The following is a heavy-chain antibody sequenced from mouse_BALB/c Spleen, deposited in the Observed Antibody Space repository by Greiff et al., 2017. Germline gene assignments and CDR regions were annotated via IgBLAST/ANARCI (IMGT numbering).Heavy chain of an antibody. CDR2: ISSGGGST. CDR3: ASLLLRSFAY. J-gene: IGHJ3*01. V-gene: IGHV5-12-1*01. D-gene: IGHD1-1*01. CDR1: GFAFSSYD. Sequence: EVQLQQSGGGLVKPGGSLKLSCAASGFAFSSYDMSWVRQTPEKRLEWVAYISSGGGSTYYPDTVKGRFTISRDNAKNTLYLQMSSLKSEDTAMYYCASLLLRSFAYWGQGTLVTVSA.